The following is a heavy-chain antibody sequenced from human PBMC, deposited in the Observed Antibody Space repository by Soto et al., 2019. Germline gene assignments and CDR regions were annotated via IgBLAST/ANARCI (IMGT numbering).Heavy chain of an antibody. Sequence: PGGSLRLSCATSGFTFSSYGMSWVRQAPGKGLEWVSSISGSGGVTNYADSVKGRFTISRDNSKNTLYLQINSLRAEDTAVYYCARGRPFDSGTYYWYFDLWGRGSLVTVSS. J-gene: IGHJ2*01. CDR3: ARGRPFDSGTYYWYFDL. CDR2: ISGSGGVT. CDR1: GFTFSSYG. V-gene: IGHV3-23*01. D-gene: IGHD3-10*01.